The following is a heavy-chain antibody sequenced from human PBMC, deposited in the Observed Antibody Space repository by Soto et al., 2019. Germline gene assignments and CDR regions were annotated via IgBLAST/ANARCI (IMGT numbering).Heavy chain of an antibody. CDR2: ISSSSSYI. Sequence: PGGSLRLSCAASGFTFSSYSMNWVRQAPGKGLEWVSSISSSSSYIYYADSVKGRFTISRDNAKNSLYLQMNSLRAEDTAVYYCARDKYSSSWYPEDFDYWGQGTLVTVPS. CDR1: GFTFSSYS. V-gene: IGHV3-21*01. D-gene: IGHD6-13*01. J-gene: IGHJ4*02. CDR3: ARDKYSSSWYPEDFDY.